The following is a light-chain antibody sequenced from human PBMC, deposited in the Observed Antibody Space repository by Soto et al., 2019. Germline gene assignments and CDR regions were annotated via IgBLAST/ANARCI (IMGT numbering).Light chain of an antibody. Sequence: QSALTQPASVSRSPGQSITISCTGTSSDVGPYNLVSWYQQHPGKAPKLMVDEGTMRPSGVSNRFAGSKSGNTASLTISGLQAEEEADYSCCSYAVSITYVFGPGTKLTVL. CDR1: SSDVGPYNL. J-gene: IGLJ1*01. CDR3: CSYAVSITYV. CDR2: EGT. V-gene: IGLV2-23*01.